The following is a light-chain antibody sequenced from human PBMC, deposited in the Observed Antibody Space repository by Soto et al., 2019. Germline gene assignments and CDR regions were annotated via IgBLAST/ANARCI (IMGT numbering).Light chain of an antibody. V-gene: IGKV2-28*01. CDR1: QSLLHSNGYNY. Sequence: DIVMTQSPLSLPVTPGEPASISCRSSQSLLHSNGYNYLDWYLQKPGQSPQLLIYLGSNRASGVPDRFSGSGSGTDFTLTISSLQPEDFATYYCQQTNSFPLTFGGGT. J-gene: IGKJ4*01. CDR3: QQTNSFPLT. CDR2: LGS.